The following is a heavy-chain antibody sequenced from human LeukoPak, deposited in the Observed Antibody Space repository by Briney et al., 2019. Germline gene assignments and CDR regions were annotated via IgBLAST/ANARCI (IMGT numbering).Heavy chain of an antibody. CDR1: GGPISSNNW. CDR2: IYHSGST. J-gene: IGHJ3*02. V-gene: IGHV4-4*02. D-gene: IGHD6-13*01. CDR3: ARDAGGSIAAALSAFDT. Sequence: SETLSLTCAVSGGPISSNNWWSWVRQPPGKGLEWIGDIYHSGSTKYNPSLKSRVTISVDKSKNQFSLKLRSVTAADTAVYYCARDAGGSIAAALSAFDTWGQGTMVTVSS.